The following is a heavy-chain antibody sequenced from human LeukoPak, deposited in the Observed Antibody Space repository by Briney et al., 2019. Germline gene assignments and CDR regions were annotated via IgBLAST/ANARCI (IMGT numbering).Heavy chain of an antibody. J-gene: IGHJ4*02. Sequence: SETLSLTCTVSGGSISSYYWSWIRQPPGKGLEWIGYIYYSGSTNYNPSLKSRVTISVDTSKNQFSLKLSSVTAADTAVYYCARTGSGSYFWEDYFDYWGQGTLVTVSS. CDR1: GGSISSYY. V-gene: IGHV4-59*01. CDR2: IYYSGST. D-gene: IGHD1-26*01. CDR3: ARTGSGSYFWEDYFDY.